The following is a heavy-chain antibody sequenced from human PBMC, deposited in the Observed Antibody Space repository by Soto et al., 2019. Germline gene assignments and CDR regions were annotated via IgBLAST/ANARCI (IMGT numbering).Heavy chain of an antibody. CDR2: ISYDGSNK. CDR1: GFTFSSYA. Sequence: GGSLRLSCAASGFTFSSYAMHWVRQAPGKGLEWVAVISYDGSNKYYADSVKGRFTISRDNSKNTLYLQMNSLRAEDTAVYYCARDWSVVAAANWFDPWGQGTLVTVS. J-gene: IGHJ5*02. CDR3: ARDWSVVAAANWFDP. V-gene: IGHV3-30-3*01. D-gene: IGHD2-15*01.